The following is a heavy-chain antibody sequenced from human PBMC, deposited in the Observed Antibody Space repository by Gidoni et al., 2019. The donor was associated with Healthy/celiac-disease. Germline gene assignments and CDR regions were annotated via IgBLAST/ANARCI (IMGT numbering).Heavy chain of an antibody. CDR3: AGASDVWYFDY. Sequence: EGQLVQSGAEVKKPGESLRLSCKGYGYSFTSYWIGWVRQMPGKGLEWVGRIAPIDSYHTYSPSCQGHVTISADKSISTAYLQCSSLKASDTAMYYCAGASDVWYFDYWGQGTLVTVSS. J-gene: IGHJ4*02. V-gene: IGHV5-10-1*03. D-gene: IGHD2-15*01. CDR2: IAPIDSYH. CDR1: GYSFTSYW.